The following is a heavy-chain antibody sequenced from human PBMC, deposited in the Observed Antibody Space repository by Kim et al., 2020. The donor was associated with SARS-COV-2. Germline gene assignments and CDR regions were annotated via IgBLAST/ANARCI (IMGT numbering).Heavy chain of an antibody. Sequence: NYAQNFQGRVIMTRDTSISTAYMELSRLRSDDTAVYYCATDYDFSLVFDYWGQGTLVTVSS. CDR3: ATDYDFSLVFDY. V-gene: IGHV1-2*02. J-gene: IGHJ4*02. D-gene: IGHD3-3*01.